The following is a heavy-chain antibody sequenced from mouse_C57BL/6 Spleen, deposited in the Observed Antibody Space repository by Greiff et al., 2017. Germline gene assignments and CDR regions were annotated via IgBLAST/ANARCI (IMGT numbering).Heavy chain of an antibody. Sequence: QVQLQQSGPALVQPGASVKLSCKASGYTFTSYGIHWVQQRPGQGLEWIGWIYPSDGTANYTAMFTGKGTLTVEPSSSTAYMELHSLTSEDCAVYVGVRRGYCTYVGGFAYWGQGTLVTVAA. J-gene: IGHJ3*01. V-gene: IGHV1-85*01. CDR1: GYTFTSYG. CDR3: VRRGYCTYVGGFAY. D-gene: IGHD5-1*01. CDR2: IYPSDGTA.